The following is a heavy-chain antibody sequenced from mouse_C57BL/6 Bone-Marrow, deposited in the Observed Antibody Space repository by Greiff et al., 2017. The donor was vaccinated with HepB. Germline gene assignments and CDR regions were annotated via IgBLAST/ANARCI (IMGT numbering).Heavy chain of an antibody. Sequence: EVQVVESGGDLVKPGGSLKLSCAASGFTFSSYGMSWVRQTPDKRLEWVATISSGGSYTYYPDSVKGRFTISRDNAKNTLYLQMSSLKSEDTAMYYCARRDYGNRAGDYFDYWGQGTTLTVSS. CDR3: ARRDYGNRAGDYFDY. CDR2: ISSGGSYT. J-gene: IGHJ2*01. V-gene: IGHV5-6*01. CDR1: GFTFSSYG. D-gene: IGHD2-1*01.